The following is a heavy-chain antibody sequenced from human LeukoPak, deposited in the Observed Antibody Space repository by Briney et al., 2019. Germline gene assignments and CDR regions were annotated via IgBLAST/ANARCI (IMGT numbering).Heavy chain of an antibody. D-gene: IGHD6-25*01. CDR1: GGSISSGGYS. CDR2: IYYSGST. CDR3: ARDRGYDAFDI. Sequence: SQTLSLTCAVSGGSISSGGYSWSWIRQPPGKGLEWIGYIYYSGSTYYNPSLKSRVTISVDTSKNQFSLKLSSVTAADTAVYYCARDRGYDAFDIWGQGTMVTVSS. V-gene: IGHV4-30-4*07. J-gene: IGHJ3*02.